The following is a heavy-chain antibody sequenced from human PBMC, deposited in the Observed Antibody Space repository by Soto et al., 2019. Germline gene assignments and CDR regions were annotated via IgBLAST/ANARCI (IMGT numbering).Heavy chain of an antibody. CDR2: IYPGDSDT. J-gene: IGHJ4*02. Sequence: SGESLKISCKGSGYSFTSYWIGWVRQMPGKGLEWMGIIYPGDSDTRYSPSFQGQVTISADKSISTAYLQWSSLKASDTAMYYCATRGHKIRFLEWLPPKPVDYWGQGTLVTVSS. D-gene: IGHD3-3*01. CDR3: ATRGHKIRFLEWLPPKPVDY. CDR1: GYSFTSYW. V-gene: IGHV5-51*01.